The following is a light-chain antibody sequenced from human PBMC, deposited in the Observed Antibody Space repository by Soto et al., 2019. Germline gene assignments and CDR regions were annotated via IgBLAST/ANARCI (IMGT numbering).Light chain of an antibody. Sequence: EIVLTQSPGTLSLSPGDRATLSCRASQSVNSNYLAWYQRKPGQAPRLLIYGASNRATDIPYRFSASGSGTDFTLNIIRLEAEDFAVYYGRQYDSTPPTFGQGTKVEVQ. J-gene: IGKJ1*01. CDR3: RQYDSTPPT. CDR1: QSVNSNY. V-gene: IGKV3-20*01. CDR2: GAS.